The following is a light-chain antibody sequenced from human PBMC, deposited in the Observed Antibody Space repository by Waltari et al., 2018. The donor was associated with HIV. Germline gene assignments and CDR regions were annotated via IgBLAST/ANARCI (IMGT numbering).Light chain of an antibody. CDR1: SSYIGSYI. J-gene: IGLJ3*02. V-gene: IGLV1-44*01. Sequence: QSVLTQPPSASGTPGQRVTISCSGSSSYIGSYIISWYQQLPGTAPKLLIYSNNHRPSGGPDRFSGSKSGTSASLAISGLQSEDEADYYCSTWDASLIGWVFGGGTKLTVL. CDR3: STWDASLIGWV. CDR2: SNN.